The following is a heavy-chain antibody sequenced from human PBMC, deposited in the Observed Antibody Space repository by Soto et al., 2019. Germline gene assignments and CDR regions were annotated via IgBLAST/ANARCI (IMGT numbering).Heavy chain of an antibody. Sequence: SETLSLTCAVYGGSFGGYYGSWIRQPPGKGLEWIGDINHSGSTNYNPSLKSRVTISVDTSKNQFSLKLSSVTAADTAVYYCARGWGRIFDYWGQGTLVTVSS. CDR3: ARGWGRIFDY. V-gene: IGHV4-34*01. D-gene: IGHD7-27*01. CDR2: INHSGST. J-gene: IGHJ4*02. CDR1: GGSFGGYY.